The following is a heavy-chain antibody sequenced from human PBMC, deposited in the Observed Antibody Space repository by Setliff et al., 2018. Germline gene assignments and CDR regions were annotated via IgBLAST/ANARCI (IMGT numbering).Heavy chain of an antibody. CDR2: NNHSGSA. D-gene: IGHD6-6*01. V-gene: IGHV4-34*01. J-gene: IGHJ5*02. CDR3: ARGRNVAARLLDT. CDR1: GGTFTYYY. Sequence: SETLSLTCAAHGGTFTYYYWTWIRQSPGKGLGWIGENNHSGSATYRPSLGSRVTISVDTSNNQVSLTLTSVTAADTAVYYCARGRNVAARLLDTWGQGTPVTVSS.